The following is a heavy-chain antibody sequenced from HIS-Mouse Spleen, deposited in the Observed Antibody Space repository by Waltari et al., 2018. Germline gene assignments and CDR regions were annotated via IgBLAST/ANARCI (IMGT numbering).Heavy chain of an antibody. CDR3: AREIPYSSSWYDWYFDL. Sequence: QLQLQESGPGLVKPSETLSLTCTVPGGSISSSSHYRGWIRHPPGTGLEWIGSIYYSGSTYYNPSLKGRVTISVDTSKNQFSLKLSSVTAADTAVYYCAREIPYSSSWYDWYFDLWGRGTLVTVSS. D-gene: IGHD6-13*01. CDR2: IYYSGST. CDR1: GGSISSSSHY. J-gene: IGHJ2*01. V-gene: IGHV4-39*07.